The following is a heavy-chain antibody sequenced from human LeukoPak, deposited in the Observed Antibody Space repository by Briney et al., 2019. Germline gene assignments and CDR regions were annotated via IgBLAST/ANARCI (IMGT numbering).Heavy chain of an antibody. J-gene: IGHJ6*04. D-gene: IGHD6-13*01. Sequence: PGGSLRLSCAASGFTFSSYNMNWVRQAPGKGLEWVSSISSSSSYIYYADSVKGRFTISRDNAKNSLYLQMNSLRAEDTAVYYCARDKSGIAAAGTGYYYGMDVWGKGTTVTVSS. CDR3: ARDKSGIAAAGTGYYYGMDV. CDR2: ISSSSSYI. CDR1: GFTFSSYN. V-gene: IGHV3-21*01.